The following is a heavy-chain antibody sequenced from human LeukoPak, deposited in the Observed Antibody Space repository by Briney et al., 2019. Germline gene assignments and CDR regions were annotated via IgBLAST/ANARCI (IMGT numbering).Heavy chain of an antibody. Sequence: ASVKVSCKASGYTFTSYGISWVRQAPGQGLEWMGWISAYNGNTNYAQKLQGRVTMTTDTSTSTAYMELRSLRSEDTAVYYCARLDTGYSSSWQGIPFDPWGQGTLVTVSS. CDR3: ARLDTGYSSSWQGIPFDP. CDR1: GYTFTSYG. V-gene: IGHV1-18*01. J-gene: IGHJ5*02. CDR2: ISAYNGNT. D-gene: IGHD6-13*01.